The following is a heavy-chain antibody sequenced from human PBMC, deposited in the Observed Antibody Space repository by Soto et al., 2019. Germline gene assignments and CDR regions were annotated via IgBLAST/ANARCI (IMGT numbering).Heavy chain of an antibody. CDR1: GGTFSSYT. D-gene: IGHD5-12*01. J-gene: IGHJ6*03. CDR2: IIPILGIA. Sequence: SVKVSCKASGGTFSSYTISWVRQAPGQGLEWMGRIIPILGIANYAQKFQGRVTITADKSTSTAYMGLSSLRSEDTAVYYCARGLYSGYDWHYYYYMDVWGKGTTVTVSS. CDR3: ARGLYSGYDWHYYYYMDV. V-gene: IGHV1-69*02.